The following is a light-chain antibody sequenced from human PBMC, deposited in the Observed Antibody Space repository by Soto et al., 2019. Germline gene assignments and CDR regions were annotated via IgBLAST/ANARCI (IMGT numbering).Light chain of an antibody. CDR1: QSISSW. CDR3: LQHNGYSLYT. J-gene: IGKJ2*01. Sequence: DIPMTQSPSTLSASVGDRVTITCRASQSISSWLAWYQQKPGKAPKLLIYGASNLESGVPSRFSGSGTGTEFTLTISCLQPDDFATYYYLQHNGYSLYTFGQGTKVEIK. CDR2: GAS. V-gene: IGKV1-5*03.